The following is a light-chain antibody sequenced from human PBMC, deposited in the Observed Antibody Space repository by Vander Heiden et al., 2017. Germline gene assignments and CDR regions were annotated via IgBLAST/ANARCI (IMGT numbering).Light chain of an antibody. Sequence: DIQMTQSPSTLSASVGDRVTITCRASQSISSWLAWYQQKPGKAPKLLIYDASSLESGVPSRFSGSGSGTEFTLTISSLQPDDFATYDGQHPWTFGQGTKVEIK. J-gene: IGKJ1*01. CDR2: DAS. V-gene: IGKV1-5*01. CDR1: QSISSW. CDR3: QHPWT.